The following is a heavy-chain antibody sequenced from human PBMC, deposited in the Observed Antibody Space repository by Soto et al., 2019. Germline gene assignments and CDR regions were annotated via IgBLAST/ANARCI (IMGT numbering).Heavy chain of an antibody. CDR3: AREGSSGPREEHWYFDL. CDR2: IIPIFGTA. J-gene: IGHJ2*01. D-gene: IGHD6-19*01. V-gene: IGHV1-69*13. Sequence: SVKVSCKASGGTFSSYAISWVRQAPGQGLEWMGGIIPIFGTANYAQKFQGRVTITADESTSTAYMELSSPRSEDTAVYYCAREGSSGPREEHWYFDLWGRGTLVTVST. CDR1: GGTFSSYA.